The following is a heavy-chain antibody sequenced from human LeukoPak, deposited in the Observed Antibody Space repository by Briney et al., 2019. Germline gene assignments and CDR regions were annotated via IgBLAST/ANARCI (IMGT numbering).Heavy chain of an antibody. CDR2: INPNRGGT. CDR3: ARAPPSYCSSTSCYTENWFDP. V-gene: IGHV1-2*06. Sequence: ASVKVSCKASGYTFTGYYMHWVRQAPGQGLEWMGRINPNRGGTNYAQKFQGRVTMTRDTSISTAYMELSRLRSDDTAVYYCARAPPSYCSSTSCYTENWFDPWGQGTLVTVSS. J-gene: IGHJ5*02. CDR1: GYTFTGYY. D-gene: IGHD2-2*02.